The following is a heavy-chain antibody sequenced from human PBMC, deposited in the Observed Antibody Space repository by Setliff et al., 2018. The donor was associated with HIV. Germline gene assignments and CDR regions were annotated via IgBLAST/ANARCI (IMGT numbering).Heavy chain of an antibody. D-gene: IGHD1-1*01. CDR1: GYIFTNYG. Sequence: ASVKVSCKASGYIFTNYGISWVRQAPGQGLEWMGWITGYNGNTNYAEKFQGRVTMTIDTPTSTAYLELRSLRSDDTAVYYCARVGPESLPYTWDDEADTFDIWGQGTMVTV. V-gene: IGHV1-18*01. CDR2: ITGYNGNT. J-gene: IGHJ3*02. CDR3: ARVGPESLPYTWDDEADTFDI.